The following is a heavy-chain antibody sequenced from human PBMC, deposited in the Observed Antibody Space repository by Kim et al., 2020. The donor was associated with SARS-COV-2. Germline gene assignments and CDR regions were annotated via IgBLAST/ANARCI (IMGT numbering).Heavy chain of an antibody. V-gene: IGHV1-46*01. CDR2: INPSGGST. Sequence: ASVKLSCKASGYTFTSYYMHWVRQAPGQGLEWMGIINPSGGSTSYAQKFQGRVTMTRDTSTSTVYMELSSLRSEDTAVYYCARDQGYDSSGYAADAFDIWGQGTMVTVSS. CDR1: GYTFTSYY. CDR3: ARDQGYDSSGYAADAFDI. D-gene: IGHD3-22*01. J-gene: IGHJ3*02.